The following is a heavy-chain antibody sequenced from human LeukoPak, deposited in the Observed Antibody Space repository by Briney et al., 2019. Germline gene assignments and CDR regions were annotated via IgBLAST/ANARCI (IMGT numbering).Heavy chain of an antibody. J-gene: IGHJ5*02. CDR3: ARDSPYYYGSGSYSWFDP. CDR1: GYTFTSYG. V-gene: IGHV1-18*01. D-gene: IGHD3-10*01. CDR2: ISAYNGNT. Sequence: VASVKVSCKASGYTFTSYGISWVRQAPGQGLEWMGWISAYNGNTNYAQKLQGRVTVTTDTSTSTAYMELRSLRSDDTAVYYCARDSPYYYGSGSYSWFDPWGQGTLVTVSS.